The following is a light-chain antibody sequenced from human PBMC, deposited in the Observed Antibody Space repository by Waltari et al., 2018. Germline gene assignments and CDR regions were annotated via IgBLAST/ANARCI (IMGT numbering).Light chain of an antibody. CDR1: SNNVANQG. J-gene: IGLJ3*02. CDR3: SAWDSNLTAWV. V-gene: IGLV10-54*04. Sequence: QAGLTQPPSVSKGLRQPATLTCPGNSNNVANQGAIWLQQHQGHPPKLLSYRNNNRPSGISERFSASRSGNTATLTITGLQAEDEADYYCSAWDSNLTAWVFGGGTKLTVL. CDR2: RNN.